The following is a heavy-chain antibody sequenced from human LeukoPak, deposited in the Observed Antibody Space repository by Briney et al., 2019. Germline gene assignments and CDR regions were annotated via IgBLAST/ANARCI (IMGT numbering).Heavy chain of an antibody. V-gene: IGHV3-74*01. CDR2: INSDGSST. D-gene: IGHD3-3*01. Sequence: GGSLRLSCAASGFTFSSYWMHWVRQAPGKGLVWVSRINSDGSSTSYADSVKGRFTISRDNAKNTLYLQMNSLRAEDTAVHYCARDPNDFWSGNYYYYMDVWGKGTTVTVSS. CDR3: ARDPNDFWSGNYYYYMDV. CDR1: GFTFSSYW. J-gene: IGHJ6*03.